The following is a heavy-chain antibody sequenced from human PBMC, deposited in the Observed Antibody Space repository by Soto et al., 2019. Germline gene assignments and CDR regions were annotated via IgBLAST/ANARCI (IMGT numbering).Heavy chain of an antibody. V-gene: IGHV3-23*01. J-gene: IGHJ4*02. D-gene: IGHD2-15*01. CDR3: AKRRGAGGHFDY. CDR2: VSIGGST. CDR1: VFTFSSYA. Sequence: GGSLRLSCAASVFTFSSYAMGWVRHGPGKGLEWVAVVSIGGSTHYADSVRGRFTISRDNSKNTLSLQMNGLTAEDTAVYFCAKRRGAGGHFDYWGQGALVTVSS.